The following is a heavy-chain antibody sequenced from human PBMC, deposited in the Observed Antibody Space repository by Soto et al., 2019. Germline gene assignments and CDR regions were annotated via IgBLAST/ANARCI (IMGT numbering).Heavy chain of an antibody. V-gene: IGHV4-39*01. CDR2: MYYSGTT. CDR1: GGSISSSDFY. D-gene: IGHD6-25*01. CDR3: AVVDSTGDWVDP. J-gene: IGHJ5*02. Sequence: QLQLQESGPGLVKPSETLSLTCTVSGGSISSSDFYWGWLRQTPGKGVEFIGSMYYSGTTYYNPSLNSRGTISADTSNNQFTLKLISVTAAGTAVYYFAVVDSTGDWVDPWCEGALVTVSS.